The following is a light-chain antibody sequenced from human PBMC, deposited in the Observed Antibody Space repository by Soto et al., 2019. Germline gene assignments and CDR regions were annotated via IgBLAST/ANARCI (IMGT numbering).Light chain of an antibody. CDR1: SSDVGGYNF. CDR2: DVN. J-gene: IGLJ2*01. CDR3: SSYTSSVTVL. Sequence: QSVLTQPASVSGSPGQSITISCTGTSSDVGGYNFVSWYQQHPGKAPKLIIHDVNNRPSGVSNRFSGSKSGNTASLTISGLQAVDEADYYCSSYTSSVTVLFGGGTQLTVL. V-gene: IGLV2-14*03.